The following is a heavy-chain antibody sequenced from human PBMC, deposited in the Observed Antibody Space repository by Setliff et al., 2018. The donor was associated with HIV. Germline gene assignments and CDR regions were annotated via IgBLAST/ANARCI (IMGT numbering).Heavy chain of an antibody. D-gene: IGHD6-6*01. CDR2: VIPIFGTA. CDR3: AKESTIAARPARYFDL. CDR1: GGTFSSYG. Sequence: GGPVKVSCKASGGTFSSYGISWVRQAPGQGLEWMGGVIPIFGTANYAQKFQGRVTITADESTSTVYMDLSSLGSEDTAMYYCAKESTIAARPARYFDLWGRGTLVTVSS. J-gene: IGHJ2*01. V-gene: IGHV1-69*13.